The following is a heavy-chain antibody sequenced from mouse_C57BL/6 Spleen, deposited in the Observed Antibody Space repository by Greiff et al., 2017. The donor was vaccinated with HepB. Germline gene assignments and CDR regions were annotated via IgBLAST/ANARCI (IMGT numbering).Heavy chain of an antibody. J-gene: IGHJ2*01. CDR2: IYPGDGDT. Sequence: VQLQQSGPELVKPGASVKISCKASGYAFSSSWMNWVKQRPGKGLEWIGRIYPGDGDTNYNGKFKGKATLTADKSSSTAYMQLSSLTSEDSAVYFCARSGIYYDYDEGGYFDYWGQGTTLTVSS. CDR1: GYAFSSSW. D-gene: IGHD2-4*01. V-gene: IGHV1-82*01. CDR3: ARSGIYYDYDEGGYFDY.